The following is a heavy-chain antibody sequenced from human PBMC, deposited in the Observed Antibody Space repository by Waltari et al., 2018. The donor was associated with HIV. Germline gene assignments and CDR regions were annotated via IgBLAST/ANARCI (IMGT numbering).Heavy chain of an antibody. CDR1: GVTFGKFG. D-gene: IGHD1-26*01. J-gene: IGHJ5*02. V-gene: IGHV3-23*01. Sequence: EVQLLESGGGLVQPGGSLSLSCVVSGVTFGKFGMSWVRQAAGKGLEWVSESSASFATTQYTDSVRGLFTIARDNSKNTLYLQMISLRVDETAVYYCAKNGEFGSWSDVENWFDPGGQGTRVTVSS. CDR2: SSASFATT. CDR3: AKNGEFGSWSDVENWFDP.